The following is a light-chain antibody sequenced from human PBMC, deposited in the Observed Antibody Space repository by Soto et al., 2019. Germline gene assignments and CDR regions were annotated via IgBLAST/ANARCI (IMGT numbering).Light chain of an antibody. CDR3: HQYANTPPLT. CDR2: DAS. CDR1: QDISNY. Sequence: DIQMTQSPSSLSASVGDRVTITCQASQDISNYLNWYQQKPGKAPKLLIYDASNLETGVPSRFSGSGSGTEFTFTISSLQHENIAPYYCHQYANTPPLTFGGGTKVEIK. J-gene: IGKJ4*01. V-gene: IGKV1-33*01.